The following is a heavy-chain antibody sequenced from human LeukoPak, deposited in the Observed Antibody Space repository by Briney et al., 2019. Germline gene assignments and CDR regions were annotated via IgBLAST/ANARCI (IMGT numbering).Heavy chain of an antibody. D-gene: IGHD3-16*02. CDR1: GASIRTCF. CDR2: VHSNGDT. V-gene: IGHV4-4*07. CDR3: ARDIGLAH. J-gene: IGHJ4*02. Sequence: PSETLSLTCTVSGASIRTCFWSWFRQPAGKGLEWIGRVHSNGDTYYNPSLESRVTVSMDTSKNQFALNLTSLTAADTAVYYCARDIGLAHWGQGTLVTVSS.